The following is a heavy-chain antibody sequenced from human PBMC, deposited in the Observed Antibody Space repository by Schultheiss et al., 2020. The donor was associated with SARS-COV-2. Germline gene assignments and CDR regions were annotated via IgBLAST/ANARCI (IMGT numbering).Heavy chain of an antibody. CDR2: INHSGST. CDR1: GGSFSGYY. V-gene: IGHV4-34*01. D-gene: IGHD4-17*01. J-gene: IGHJ1*01. CDR3: ARGIYGDYVRYFQH. Sequence: SETLSLTCAVYGGSFSGYYWSWIRQPPGKGLEWIGEINHSGSTYYNPSLKSRVTISVDTSKNQFSLKLSSVTAADTAVYYCARGIYGDYVRYFQHWGQGTLVTVSS.